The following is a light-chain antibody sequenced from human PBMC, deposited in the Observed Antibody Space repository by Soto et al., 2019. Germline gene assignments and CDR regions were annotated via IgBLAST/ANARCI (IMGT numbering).Light chain of an antibody. Sequence: DIQMTQSPSTLSASVGDRVTITCRASQSISSWLAWYQQKPGKAPKLLIYKASSLESGVPSRFSGSGSGTEFTLTISSLQPDDFATYYCQQYNSYPTFGQGTRWIS. CDR2: KAS. J-gene: IGKJ1*01. CDR3: QQYNSYPT. V-gene: IGKV1-5*03. CDR1: QSISSW.